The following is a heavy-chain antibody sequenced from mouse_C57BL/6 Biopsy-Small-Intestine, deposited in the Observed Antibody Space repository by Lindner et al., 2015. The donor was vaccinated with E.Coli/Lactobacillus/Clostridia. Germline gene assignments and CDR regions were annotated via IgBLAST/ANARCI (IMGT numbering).Heavy chain of an antibody. V-gene: IGHV1-82*01. J-gene: IGHJ4*01. Sequence: VQLQESGAELMKPGASVKISCKASGYAFSSSWMNWVKQRPGKGLEWIGRIYPGDGGTNYNGKFKGKATLTADKSSSTAYMQLSSLTSEDSAVYFCARYPFYYSNYGGYAMDYWGQGTSVTVSS. D-gene: IGHD2-5*01. CDR2: IYPGDGGT. CDR1: GYAFSSSW. CDR3: ARYPFYYSNYGGYAMDY.